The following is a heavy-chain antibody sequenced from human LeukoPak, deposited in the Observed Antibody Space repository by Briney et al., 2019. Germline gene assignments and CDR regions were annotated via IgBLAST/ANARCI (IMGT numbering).Heavy chain of an antibody. CDR3: AKDLTVAETESYYYPYGMDV. Sequence: GGSLRLSCAASGFTFSSYGMHWVRQAPGKGLEWVAIISYDGSNKDYADSVKGRFTISRDNSKNTLYLQMNSLRAEDTAVHYCAKDLTVAETESYYYPYGMDVWGQGTTVTVSS. CDR1: GFTFSSYG. D-gene: IGHD6-19*01. CDR2: ISYDGSNK. V-gene: IGHV3-30*18. J-gene: IGHJ6*02.